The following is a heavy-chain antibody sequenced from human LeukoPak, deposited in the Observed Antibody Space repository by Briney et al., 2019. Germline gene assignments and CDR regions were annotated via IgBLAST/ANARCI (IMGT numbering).Heavy chain of an antibody. CDR2: ISGSRGGT. D-gene: IGHD6-13*01. J-gene: IGHJ4*02. CDR3: AKRYSNSWYAAWDY. Sequence: GGSLRLSCAASGFIFSTNAMSWVRQAPGKGLEWVSTISGSRGGTYYADSVKGRFTISRDNSKNTLDLQMNSLRAEDTAVYYCAKRYSNSWYAAWDYWGQGTLVTVS. V-gene: IGHV3-23*01. CDR1: GFIFSTNA.